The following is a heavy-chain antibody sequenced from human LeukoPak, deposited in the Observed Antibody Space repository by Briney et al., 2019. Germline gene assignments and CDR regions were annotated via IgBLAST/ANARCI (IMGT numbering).Heavy chain of an antibody. J-gene: IGHJ2*01. CDR3: ARDYKPTTTVAHWYFDL. V-gene: IGHV1-2*02. Sequence: ASVKVSCKASGYTFTSYAIHCVRQAPGQGLEWMGWINPNSGGTDYAQKFQGRVTMTRDTSISTAYMELSRLRSDDTAVYYCARDYKPTTTVAHWYFDLWGRGTLVTVSS. D-gene: IGHD4-23*01. CDR1: GYTFTSYA. CDR2: INPNSGGT.